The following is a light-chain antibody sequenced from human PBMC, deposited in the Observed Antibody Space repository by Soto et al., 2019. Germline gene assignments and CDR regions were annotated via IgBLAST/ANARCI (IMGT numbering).Light chain of an antibody. V-gene: IGKV3-11*01. CDR3: QQRSNWPPKYT. CDR1: QGVSSY. Sequence: EIVLTQSPATLSLSPGERATLSCRASQGVSSYLAWYQQKPAQAPRLLIYDASNRATGIPARFSGSGSGTDFTLTISSLEPEDFAVYYCQQRSNWPPKYTFGQGTKLEIK. J-gene: IGKJ2*01. CDR2: DAS.